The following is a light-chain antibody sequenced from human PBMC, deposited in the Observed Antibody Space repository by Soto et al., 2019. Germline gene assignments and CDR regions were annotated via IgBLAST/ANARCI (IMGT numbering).Light chain of an antibody. J-gene: IGLJ2*01. CDR1: SSNIGAGYD. CDR2: GNS. V-gene: IGLV1-40*01. CDR3: CAYAGSNTLV. Sequence: QSVLTQPPSVSGAPGQRVTISCTGSSSNIGAGYDVHWYQQLPGTAPKLLIYGNSHRPSGVPDRFSGSKSGTSASLAITGIQAEYEADYYCCAYAGSNTLVFGGGTQLTVL.